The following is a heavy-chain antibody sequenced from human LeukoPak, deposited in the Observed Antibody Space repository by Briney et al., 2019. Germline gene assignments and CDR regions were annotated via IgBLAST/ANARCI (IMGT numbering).Heavy chain of an antibody. CDR2: ISTSSSDI. J-gene: IGHJ4*02. CDR3: ARDSNYNFWSGLGYYFGY. D-gene: IGHD3-3*01. V-gene: IGHV3-21*06. Sequence: GGSLRLSCAASGFTFSSYSINWVRQAPGKGLEWVSSISTSSSDIYYADSVKGRFTISRDNAKNSLYLQMNSLRAEDTAVYYCARDSNYNFWSGLGYYFGYWGQGTLVTVSS. CDR1: GFTFSSYS.